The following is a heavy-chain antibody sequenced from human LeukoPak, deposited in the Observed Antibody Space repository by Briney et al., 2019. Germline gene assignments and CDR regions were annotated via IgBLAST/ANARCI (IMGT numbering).Heavy chain of an antibody. J-gene: IGHJ4*02. CDR3: ATKSSPTGGY. CDR1: GFIFSHYG. V-gene: IGHV3-33*01. Sequence: GGSLRLSCAASGFIFSHYGMHWVRQAPGKGLEWVSHIWYDGNNKYYADPVKGRFTISRDNSRNVVYLQMNSLRAEDSAVYYCATKSSPTGGYWGQGTLVTVSS. D-gene: IGHD6-19*01. CDR2: IWYDGNNK.